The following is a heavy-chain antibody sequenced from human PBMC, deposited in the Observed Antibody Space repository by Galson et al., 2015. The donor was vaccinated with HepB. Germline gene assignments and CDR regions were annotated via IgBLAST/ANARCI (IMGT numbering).Heavy chain of an antibody. Sequence: SLRLSCAASGFTFSSYAMSWVRRAPGKGLEWVSGISGGGGGTYYADSVRGRFTISRDNSNNTLYLQMNSLKAEDTALYYCAKGRLGIDYWGQGTLVTVSS. CDR3: AKGRLGIDY. V-gene: IGHV3-23*01. J-gene: IGHJ4*02. CDR1: GFTFSSYA. CDR2: ISGGGGGT.